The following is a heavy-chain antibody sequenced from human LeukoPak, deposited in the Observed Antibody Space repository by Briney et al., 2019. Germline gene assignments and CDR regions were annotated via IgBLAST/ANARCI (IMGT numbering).Heavy chain of an antibody. J-gene: IGHJ3*01. D-gene: IGHD6-19*01. Sequence: PGGSLRLSCAASGFTFTTYAINWVRQAPGKGLEWVSGISGGGDKAYYADSVNGRFTISRDNSENTVSLQMSSLRAEDTALYYCAKDLALDGTGGGFDVWGQGTRVAVSS. CDR3: AKDLALDGTGGGFDV. V-gene: IGHV3-23*01. CDR2: ISGGGDKA. CDR1: GFTFTTYA.